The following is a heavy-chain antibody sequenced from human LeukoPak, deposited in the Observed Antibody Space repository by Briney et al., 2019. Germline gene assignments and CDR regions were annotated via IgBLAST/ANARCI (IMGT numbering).Heavy chain of an antibody. V-gene: IGHV3-73*01. D-gene: IGHD3-10*01. Sequence: PGGSLRLSCAASGFTFSGSAMHWVRQASGKGLEWVGRIRSKANSYATAYAASVKGRFTIYRDDSKNTAYLQMNSLKTEDTAVYYCLVWFGELDYFDYWGRGTLVTVSS. CDR1: GFTFSGSA. CDR3: LVWFGELDYFDY. CDR2: IRSKANSYAT. J-gene: IGHJ4*02.